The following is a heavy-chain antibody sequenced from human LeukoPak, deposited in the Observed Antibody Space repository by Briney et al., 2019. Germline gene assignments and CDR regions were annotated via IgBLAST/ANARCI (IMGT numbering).Heavy chain of an antibody. V-gene: IGHV1-8*03. J-gene: IGHJ3*02. CDR1: GYTFTSYD. CDR3: AILTEYYDSSGYYWQAFDI. CDR2: MNPNSGNT. D-gene: IGHD3-22*01. Sequence: ASVKVSCKASGYTFTSYDINWVRQATGQGLEWMGWMNPNSGNTGYAQKFQGRVTITRNTSISTAYMELSSLRSEDTAVYYCAILTEYYDSSGYYWQAFDIWGQGTMVTVSS.